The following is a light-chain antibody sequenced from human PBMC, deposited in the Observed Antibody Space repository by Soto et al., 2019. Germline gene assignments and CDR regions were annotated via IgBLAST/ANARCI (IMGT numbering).Light chain of an antibody. CDR3: QHYNTYST. Sequence: DIQMTQSPSTLSASVGDRVTITCRASQSISRWLAWYQQKPGKAPKALIYDASTLRSGVPSRFSGGGSGTEFTLTISSLQPDDFETYYCQHYNTYSTFGQGTRLEIK. J-gene: IGKJ5*01. V-gene: IGKV1-5*01. CDR1: QSISRW. CDR2: DAS.